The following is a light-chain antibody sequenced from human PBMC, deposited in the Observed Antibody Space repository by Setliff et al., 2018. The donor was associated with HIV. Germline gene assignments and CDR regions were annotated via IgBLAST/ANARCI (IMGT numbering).Light chain of an antibody. J-gene: IGLJ1*01. Sequence: GRNSNIGKNYVSWYQQLPGTAPKLLIYDNNKRPLGIPDRFSGSKSGTSATLGITGLQTGDEADYYCGTWDSSLGAYVFGAGTKVTVL. CDR2: DNN. CDR3: GTWDSSLGAYV. CDR1: NSNIGKNY. V-gene: IGLV1-51*01.